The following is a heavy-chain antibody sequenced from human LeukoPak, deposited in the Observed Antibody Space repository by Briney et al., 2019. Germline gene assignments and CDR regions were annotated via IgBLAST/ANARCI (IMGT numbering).Heavy chain of an antibody. D-gene: IGHD6-19*01. Sequence: ASVKVSCKASGYTFTGYYMHWVRQAPGQGLEWMGWINPNSGGTNYAQKFQGRVTMTRDTSTSTVYMELSSLRSEDTAVYYCASSYSSGWADYWGQGTLVTVSS. J-gene: IGHJ4*02. CDR1: GYTFTGYY. V-gene: IGHV1-2*02. CDR3: ASSYSSGWADY. CDR2: INPNSGGT.